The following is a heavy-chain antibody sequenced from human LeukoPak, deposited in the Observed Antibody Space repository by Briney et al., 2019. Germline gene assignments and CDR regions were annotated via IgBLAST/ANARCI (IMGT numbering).Heavy chain of an antibody. CDR1: GGSISSSSSY. D-gene: IGHD2-2*01. CDR3: AGYCSSTSCYSDILNWFDP. V-gene: IGHV4-39*01. Sequence: SETLSLTCTVSGGSISSSSSYWGWIRQPPGTGLEWIGSIYYSGSTYYNPSLKSRVTISVDTSKNQFSLKLSSVTAADTAVYYCAGYCSSTSCYSDILNWFDPWGQGTLVTVSS. J-gene: IGHJ5*02. CDR2: IYYSGST.